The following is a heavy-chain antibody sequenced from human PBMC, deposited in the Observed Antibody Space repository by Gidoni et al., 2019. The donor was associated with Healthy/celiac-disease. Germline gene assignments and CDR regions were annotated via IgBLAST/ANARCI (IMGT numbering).Heavy chain of an antibody. CDR2: IIPIFGTA. D-gene: IGHD3-22*01. CDR1: GGTFSSYA. V-gene: IGHV1-69*01. Sequence: QVQLVQSGAEVKKPGSSVKVSCKASGGTFSSYAISWVRQAPGQGLEWMGGIIPIFGTANYAQKFQGRVTITADESTSTAYMELSSLRSEDTAVYYCARGDYYYDSSGSMYFDLWGRGTLVTVSS. CDR3: ARGDYYYDSSGSMYFDL. J-gene: IGHJ2*01.